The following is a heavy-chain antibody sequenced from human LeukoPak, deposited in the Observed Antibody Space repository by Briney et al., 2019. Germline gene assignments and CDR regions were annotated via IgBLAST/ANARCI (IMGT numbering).Heavy chain of an antibody. Sequence: GGSLRLSCAASGFTFSSYAMSWVRQAPGKGLEWVSAIGGGGGSTYYADSVKGRFTISRDNSKNTLYLQMNSLRAEDTAVYYCAKASFYYDSSGYYDYWGQGTLVTVSS. D-gene: IGHD3-22*01. J-gene: IGHJ4*02. CDR1: GFTFSSYA. CDR3: AKASFYYDSSGYYDY. CDR2: IGGGGGST. V-gene: IGHV3-23*01.